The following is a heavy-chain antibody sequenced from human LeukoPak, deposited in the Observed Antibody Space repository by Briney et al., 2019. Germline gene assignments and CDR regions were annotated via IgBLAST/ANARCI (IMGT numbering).Heavy chain of an antibody. Sequence: GGSLRLSCVVSGFTLSDYTMNWVRQAPGKGLEWISYICKSGRTIFNSDSVKGRFTISRDNAKNSLYLQMDSLRAEDSAVYYCARGVSTFFEQYSGGWYDAYNFDLWGRGTLVFVSS. CDR3: ARGVSTFFEQYSGGWYDAYNFDL. CDR1: GFTLSDYT. V-gene: IGHV3-48*01. J-gene: IGHJ2*01. CDR2: ICKSGRTI. D-gene: IGHD6-19*01.